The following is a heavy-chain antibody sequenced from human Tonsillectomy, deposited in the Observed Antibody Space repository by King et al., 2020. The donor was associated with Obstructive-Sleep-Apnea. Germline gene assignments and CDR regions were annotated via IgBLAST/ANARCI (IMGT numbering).Heavy chain of an antibody. D-gene: IGHD1-26*01. V-gene: IGHV3-48*04. CDR1: GFTFSSYS. CDR2: ISSSSSTI. Sequence: QLVQSGGGLVQPGGSLRLSCASSGFTFSSYSMNWVRQAPGKGLEWVSYISSSSSTIYYADSVKGRFTISRDNAKNSLYLQMNSLRAEDTAVYYCAGIRYSGSFEIDYWGQGTLVTASS. J-gene: IGHJ4*02. CDR3: AGIRYSGSFEIDY.